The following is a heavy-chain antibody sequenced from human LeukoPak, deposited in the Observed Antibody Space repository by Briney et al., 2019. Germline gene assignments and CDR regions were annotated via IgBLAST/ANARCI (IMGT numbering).Heavy chain of an antibody. V-gene: IGHV3-23*01. D-gene: IGHD2-2*01. J-gene: IGHJ4*02. CDR1: GFTFSGYA. CDR2: ISGSGGST. Sequence: GGSLRLSCAASGFTFSGYAMSWVRQAPGKGLEWVSAISGSGGSTYYADSVKGRFTISRDNSKNTLYLQMNSLRAEDTAVYYCAKVPHVVVVPAAPYFDYWGQGTLVTVSS. CDR3: AKVPHVVVVPAAPYFDY.